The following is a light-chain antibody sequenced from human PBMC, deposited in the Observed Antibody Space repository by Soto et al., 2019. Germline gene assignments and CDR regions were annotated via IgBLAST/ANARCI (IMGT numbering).Light chain of an antibody. J-gene: IGKJ2*01. CDR3: QQVNSYPPYT. CDR2: AAS. V-gene: IGKV1-9*01. CDR1: QGIRNY. Sequence: DIPLTQSPSFLSASVGDRVTITCRASQGIRNYLAWYQQKPGKAPKLLIYAASTLESGVPSRFSGSGSGTEFTLTISSLQPEDFATYYCQQVNSYPPYTFGQGTKLEIK.